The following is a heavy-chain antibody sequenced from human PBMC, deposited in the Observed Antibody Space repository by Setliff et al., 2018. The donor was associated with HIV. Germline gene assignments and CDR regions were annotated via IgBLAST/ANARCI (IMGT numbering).Heavy chain of an antibody. D-gene: IGHD3-10*01. J-gene: IGHJ3*02. CDR1: SGSISSGGYF. CDR2: IYYTGST. V-gene: IGHV4-31*03. Sequence: SETLSLTCTVSSGSISSGGYFWGWIRQHPGKGLEWIGYIYYTGSTYYNPSLKSRVTISIDTSKNQFSLNLSSVTAADSAVYYCAKLSRLTSLRYAFDIWGQGAVVTVS. CDR3: AKLSRLTSLRYAFDI.